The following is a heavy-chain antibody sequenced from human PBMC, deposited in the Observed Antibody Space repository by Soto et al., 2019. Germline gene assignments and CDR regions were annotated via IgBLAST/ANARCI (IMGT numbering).Heavy chain of an antibody. Sequence: EVQLVESGGGLVQPGGSLRLSCAASGLTFTSYSMNWVRQAPGKGLEWVSFISSSSSTIYHADSVKGRFTISRDNGKNSLDVQMNSLRDEDTAVYYCARDRGDTYGFDYWGQGTLVTVSS. J-gene: IGHJ4*02. CDR2: ISSSSSTI. CDR1: GLTFTSYS. CDR3: ARDRGDTYGFDY. V-gene: IGHV3-48*02. D-gene: IGHD5-18*01.